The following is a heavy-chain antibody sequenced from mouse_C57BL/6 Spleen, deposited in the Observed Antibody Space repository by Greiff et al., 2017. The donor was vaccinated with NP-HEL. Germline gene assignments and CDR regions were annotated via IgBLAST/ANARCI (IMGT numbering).Heavy chain of an antibody. Sequence: VQLQQPGAELVKPGASVKMSCKASGYTFTSYWITWVKQRPGQGLEWIGDIYPGRGSTNYNEKFKSKATLTVDTSSSTAYMQLSSLPSEDSAVYYCAVYYYGSSYVGYYAMDYWGQGTSVTVSS. V-gene: IGHV1-55*01. D-gene: IGHD1-1*01. CDR2: IYPGRGST. J-gene: IGHJ4*01. CDR1: GYTFTSYW. CDR3: AVYYYGSSYVGYYAMDY.